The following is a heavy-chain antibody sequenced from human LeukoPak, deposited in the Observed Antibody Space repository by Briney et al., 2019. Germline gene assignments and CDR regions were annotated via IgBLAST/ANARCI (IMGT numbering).Heavy chain of an antibody. CDR1: GFTFSSYW. V-gene: IGHV3-7*01. J-gene: IGHJ4*02. Sequence: GGSLRLSCAASGFTFSSYWMSWVRQAPGKGLEWVGNINEDGSEKYYAGSLKGRFTISRDNAKNSLYLQMNSLRGEDTAVYYCAKVKATGTYFDYWGQGTLVTVSS. CDR3: AKVKATGTYFDY. CDR2: INEDGSEK. D-gene: IGHD1-1*01.